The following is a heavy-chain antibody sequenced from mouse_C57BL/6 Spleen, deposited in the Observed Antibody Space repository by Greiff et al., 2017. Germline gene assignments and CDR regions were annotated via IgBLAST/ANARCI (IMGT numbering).Heavy chain of an antibody. D-gene: IGHD1-1*01. V-gene: IGHV1-82*01. CDR3: ADGSPDY. J-gene: IGHJ2*01. CDR2: IYPGDGDT. Sequence: QVQLQQSGPELVKPGASVKISCKASGYAFSSSWMNWVKQRPGTGLEWIGRIYPGDGDTNYNGKFKGKATLTADKSSSTAYMQLSSLTSEDSAVYFCADGSPDYWGQGTTLTVSS. CDR1: GYAFSSSW.